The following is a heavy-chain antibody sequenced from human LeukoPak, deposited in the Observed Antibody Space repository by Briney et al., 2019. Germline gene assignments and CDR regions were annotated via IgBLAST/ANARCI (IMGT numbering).Heavy chain of an antibody. V-gene: IGHV3-30*18. CDR1: GFTFSSYG. CDR2: ISYDGSNK. Sequence: QPGRSLRLSCAASGFTFSSYGMHWVRQAPGKGLEWVAVISYDGSNKYYADSVKGRFTISRDNSKNTLYLQMNSLRAEDTAVYYCAKARYSYGNFPLFDYWGQGTLVTVSS. CDR3: AKARYSYGNFPLFDY. J-gene: IGHJ4*02. D-gene: IGHD5-18*01.